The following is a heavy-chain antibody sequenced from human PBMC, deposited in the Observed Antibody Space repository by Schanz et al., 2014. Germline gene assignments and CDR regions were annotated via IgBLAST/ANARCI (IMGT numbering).Heavy chain of an antibody. Sequence: QVQLVESGGGLVKPGGSLRLSCAASGFIFSDYYMAWIRQAPGKGPEYVSYISSGGTTTYHSDSVKGRFTISRDSAENSLYLQMNSLRAEDTAVYYCATSSGWHPSTDDWGQGTPVTVSS. V-gene: IGHV3-11*01. J-gene: IGHJ4*03. D-gene: IGHD6-19*01. CDR2: ISSGGTTT. CDR1: GFIFSDYY. CDR3: ATSSGWHPSTDD.